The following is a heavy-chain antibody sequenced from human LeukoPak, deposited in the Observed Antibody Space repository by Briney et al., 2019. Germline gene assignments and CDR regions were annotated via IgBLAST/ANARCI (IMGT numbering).Heavy chain of an antibody. J-gene: IGHJ4*02. CDR3: AKDKPPRDTAMVAPLYYFDY. D-gene: IGHD5-18*01. CDR2: ISGSGSGGST. CDR1: GFTFSNSA. V-gene: IGHV3-23*01. Sequence: GGSLRLSCAASGFTFSNSAMSWVRQAPGKGLEWVSSISGSGSGGSTYYADSVKGRFTISRDNSKNTLYLQMNSLRAEDTAVYYCAKDKPPRDTAMVAPLYYFDYWGQGTLVTVSS.